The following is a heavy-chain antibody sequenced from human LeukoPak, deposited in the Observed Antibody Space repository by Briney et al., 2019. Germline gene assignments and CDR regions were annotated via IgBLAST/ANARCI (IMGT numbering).Heavy chain of an antibody. CDR3: ARFGSSAFDY. Sequence: SETLCLSCTVSRGSISRSDFYWSWIRQTPGKGLEWIGYIFYSGSTYYNPSLKSQITISVDTSKNQFSLKLISVTAADTAVYYCARFGSSAFDYWGQGTLVTVSS. V-gene: IGHV4-30-4*01. J-gene: IGHJ4*02. CDR1: RGSISRSDFY. CDR2: IFYSGST. D-gene: IGHD3-16*01.